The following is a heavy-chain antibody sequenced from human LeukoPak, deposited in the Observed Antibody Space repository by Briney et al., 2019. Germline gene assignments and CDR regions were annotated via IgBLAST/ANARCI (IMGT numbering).Heavy chain of an antibody. CDR1: EISFSSSW. V-gene: IGHV3-74*01. Sequence: PGGSLRLSCAASEISFSSSWMHWVRQGPGQGLVWVSRGNSDGTRTNYADSVKGRFAISRDNAKNMLYLQMNSLRAEDTAVYYCARGSTGHYGNDFWGQGTLVTVSS. D-gene: IGHD3-9*01. CDR3: ARGSTGHYGNDF. CDR2: GNSDGTRT. J-gene: IGHJ4*02.